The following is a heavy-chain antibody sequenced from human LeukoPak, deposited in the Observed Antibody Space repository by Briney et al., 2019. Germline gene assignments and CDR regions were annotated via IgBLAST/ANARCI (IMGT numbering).Heavy chain of an antibody. CDR3: ARSSDPYSTTWYEIFDP. CDR2: IFYTGST. J-gene: IGHJ5*02. Sequence: KPSETLSLTCSVSGGSISNNSYYWGWIRQPPGKGLVWIGSIFYTGSTYYNPSLKSRVTISVDTSKNQFSLKLSPVTAADTAVYYCARSSDPYSTTWYEIFDPWGQGTLVTVSS. CDR1: GGSISNNSYY. V-gene: IGHV4-39*01. D-gene: IGHD6-13*01.